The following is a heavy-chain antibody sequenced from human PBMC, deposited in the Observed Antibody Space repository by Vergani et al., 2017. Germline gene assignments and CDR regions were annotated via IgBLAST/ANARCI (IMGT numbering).Heavy chain of an antibody. D-gene: IGHD6-13*01. V-gene: IGHV4-4*02. CDR2: IYHSGST. CDR3: ASIASVAAAGRPGPEYFQH. J-gene: IGHJ1*01. Sequence: QVQLQESGPGLVKPSGTLSLTCAVSGGSISSSNWWSWVRQPPGKGLEWIGEIYHSGSTNYNPSLKSRVTISVDKSKNQFSLKLSSVTAADTAVYYCASIASVAAAGRPGPEYFQHWGQGTLVTVSS. CDR1: GGSISSSNW.